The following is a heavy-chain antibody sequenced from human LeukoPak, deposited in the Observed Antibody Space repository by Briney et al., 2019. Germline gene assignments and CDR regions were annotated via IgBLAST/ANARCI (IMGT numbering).Heavy chain of an antibody. V-gene: IGHV3-7*03. CDR2: IKQDGSGK. Sequence: GGSLRLSCAASGFTFSSYWMSWVRQAPGKGLEWVANIKQDGSGKYYVDSVKGRFTISRDNAKNSLYLQMNSLRAEDTAVYYCASSFLDYYYYMDVWGKGTTVTISS. J-gene: IGHJ6*03. CDR3: ASSFLDYYYYMDV. CDR1: GFTFSSYW.